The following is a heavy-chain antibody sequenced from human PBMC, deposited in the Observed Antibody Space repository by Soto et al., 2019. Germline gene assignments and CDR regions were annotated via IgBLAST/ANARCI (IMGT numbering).Heavy chain of an antibody. Sequence: ASVKVSCKAFSYTFTSYGISWVRQAPGQGLEWMGWISAYNGNTNYAQRLQGRVTMTTDTSTSTAYMELRSLRSDDTAVYYCARAGLTYYYDSSGYWTLDYWGQGTLVTVSS. V-gene: IGHV1-18*01. D-gene: IGHD3-22*01. CDR3: ARAGLTYYYDSSGYWTLDY. CDR1: SYTFTSYG. J-gene: IGHJ4*02. CDR2: ISAYNGNT.